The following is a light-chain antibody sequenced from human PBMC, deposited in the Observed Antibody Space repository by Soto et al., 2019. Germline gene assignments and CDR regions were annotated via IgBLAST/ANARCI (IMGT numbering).Light chain of an antibody. CDR2: RAS. J-gene: IGKJ4*01. Sequence: EIVLTQSSGTLSMTPGERATLSCRASQSVSSNYLAWYQQKSGQAPRLLIYRASTRGTGIPDRFSGSGSGTDFSLIISRLEPEDSAVYYCQQYAASPLTFGGGTKVDIK. CDR3: QQYAASPLT. V-gene: IGKV3-20*01. CDR1: QSVSSNY.